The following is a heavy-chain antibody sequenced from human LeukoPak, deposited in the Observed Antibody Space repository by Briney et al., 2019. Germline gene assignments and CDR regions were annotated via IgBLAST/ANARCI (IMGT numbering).Heavy chain of an antibody. CDR3: ATDRKRNDYVWGSYRPFDY. CDR1: GYTLTELS. J-gene: IGHJ4*02. D-gene: IGHD3-16*02. V-gene: IGHV1-24*01. Sequence: ASVKVSCKVSGYTLTELSMHWVRQAPGKGLEWMGGFDHEDGETIYAQKFQGRVTMTEDTSTDTAYMELSSLRPEDTAVYYCATDRKRNDYVWGSYRPFDYWGQGTLVTVSS. CDR2: FDHEDGET.